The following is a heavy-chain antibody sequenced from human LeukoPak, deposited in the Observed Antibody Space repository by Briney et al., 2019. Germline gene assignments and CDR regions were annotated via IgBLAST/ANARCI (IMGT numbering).Heavy chain of an antibody. CDR2: ITWYRDNI. CDR3: AKDLSSAITSALVLDV. J-gene: IGHJ6*02. CDR1: GFTFDDYA. Sequence: PGGSLRLSCTVSGFTFDDYAMHWVRHTPGKGLEWVAGITWYRDNIGYGDSVKGRFTISRDNVKNVLYLQMNSLRPEDTALYYCAKDLSSAITSALVLDVWGQGTTV. D-gene: IGHD3-22*01. V-gene: IGHV3-9*01.